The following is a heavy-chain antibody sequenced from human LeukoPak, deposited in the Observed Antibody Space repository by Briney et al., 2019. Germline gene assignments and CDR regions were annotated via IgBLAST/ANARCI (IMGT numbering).Heavy chain of an antibody. CDR3: AREGGGYSYELDY. D-gene: IGHD5-18*01. V-gene: IGHV1-3*03. CDR1: GYTFTSYA. CDR2: INAGNGNT. J-gene: IGHJ4*02. Sequence: ASVKVSCKASGYTFTSYAMHWVRQAPGQRLEWMGWINAGNGNTKYSQEFQGRVTITRDTSASTAYMELSSLRSEDMAVYYCAREGGGYSYELDYWGQGTLVTVSS.